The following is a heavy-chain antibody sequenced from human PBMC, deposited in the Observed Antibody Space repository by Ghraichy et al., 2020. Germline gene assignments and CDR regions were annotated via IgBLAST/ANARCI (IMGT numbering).Heavy chain of an antibody. J-gene: IGHJ4*02. CDR3: ARGIIMGVGGTREIDY. D-gene: IGHD1-26*01. Sequence: SETLSLTCSVSGVSISSSYWSWIRQPPGKGLEWIGYIYYSGSTNYNSSLKSRVTLSIDTSKNQFSLKLSSVTAADTAVYFCARGIIMGVGGTREIDYWGQGALVTVSS. V-gene: IGHV4-59*01. CDR2: IYYSGST. CDR1: GVSISSSY.